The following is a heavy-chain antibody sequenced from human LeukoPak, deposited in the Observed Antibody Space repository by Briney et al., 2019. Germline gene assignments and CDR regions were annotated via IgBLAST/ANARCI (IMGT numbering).Heavy chain of an antibody. CDR3: AKGYGPNYYFEY. D-gene: IGHD4-17*01. J-gene: IGHJ4*02. CDR1: GFTFSSHA. Sequence: PGGSLRLSCAASGFTFSSHAMHWVRQAPGKGLEWVALISYDGTNKYYADSVKGRFTISRDNSKNTLFLRMNSLRPEDTAVFYCAKGYGPNYYFEYWGQGTLVTVSS. CDR2: ISYDGTNK. V-gene: IGHV3-30*04.